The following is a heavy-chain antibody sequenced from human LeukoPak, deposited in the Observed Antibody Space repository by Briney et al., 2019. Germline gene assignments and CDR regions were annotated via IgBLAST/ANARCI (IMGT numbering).Heavy chain of an antibody. CDR2: IYHSGST. J-gene: IGHJ6*03. D-gene: IGHD4-11*01. Sequence: SGTLSLTCAVSGGSISSSNWWSWVRQPPGKGLEWIGEIYHSGSTNYNPSLKSRVTISVDTSKNQFSLKLSSVTAADTAVYYCARGPIQYPYYYYYYMDVWGKGTTVTVSS. CDR1: GGSISSSNW. V-gene: IGHV4-4*02. CDR3: ARGPIQYPYYYYYYMDV.